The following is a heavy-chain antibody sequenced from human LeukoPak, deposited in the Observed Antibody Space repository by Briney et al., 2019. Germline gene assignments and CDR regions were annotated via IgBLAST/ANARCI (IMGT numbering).Heavy chain of an antibody. CDR2: INHSGST. J-gene: IGHJ4*02. CDR1: GGSISSYY. D-gene: IGHD6-6*01. Sequence: SETLSLTCTVSGGSISSYYWSWIRQPPGKGLEWIGEINHSGSTNYNPSLKSRVTISVDTSKNQFSLKLSSVTAADTAVYYCARGFVRIGLDPIAARPPYFDYWGQGTLVTVSS. CDR3: ARGFVRIGLDPIAARPPYFDY. V-gene: IGHV4-34*01.